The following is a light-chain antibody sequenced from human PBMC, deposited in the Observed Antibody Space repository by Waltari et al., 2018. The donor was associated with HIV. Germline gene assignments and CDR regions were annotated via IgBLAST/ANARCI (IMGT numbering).Light chain of an antibody. V-gene: IGKV1-39*01. CDR1: QTIRSY. Sequence: DNKMTQSPSSLSASVGDTVTITCRASQTIRSYLNWYQQKPGNAPKLLIYTASNLQSGVPSRFSGSGSGTDFTLTISSLQPEDFATYYCQQSYSAPWTFGQGTKVEIK. J-gene: IGKJ1*01. CDR2: TAS. CDR3: QQSYSAPWT.